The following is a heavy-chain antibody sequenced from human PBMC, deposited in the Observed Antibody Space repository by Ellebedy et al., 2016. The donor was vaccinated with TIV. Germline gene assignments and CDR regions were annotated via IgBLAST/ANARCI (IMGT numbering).Heavy chain of an antibody. V-gene: IGHV3-30*03. CDR3: ARTITMATSPFDH. CDR1: GITFSSYG. D-gene: IGHD3-3*01. Sequence: GESLKISCAASGITFSSYGTHWVRQAPGKGLEWVAGLSYDGSNKDYRDSVKGRYTISRDNSNNTLYLQMNGLRPEDTAVYYCARTITMATSPFDHWGPGILVTVSS. CDR2: LSYDGSNK. J-gene: IGHJ4*02.